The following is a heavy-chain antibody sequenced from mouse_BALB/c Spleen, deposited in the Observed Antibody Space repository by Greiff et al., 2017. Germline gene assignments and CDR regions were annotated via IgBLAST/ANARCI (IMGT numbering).Heavy chain of an antibody. CDR1: GFTFSSYG. CDR3: AKQSANWGYAMDY. CDR2: ISSGGSYT. D-gene: IGHD4-1*01. Sequence: EVMLVESGGDLVKPGGSLKLSCAASGFTFSSYGMSWVRQTPDKRLEWVATISSGGSYTYYPDSVKGRFTISRDNAKNTLYLQMSSLKSEDTAMYYCAKQSANWGYAMDYWGQGTSVTVSS. V-gene: IGHV5-6*02. J-gene: IGHJ4*01.